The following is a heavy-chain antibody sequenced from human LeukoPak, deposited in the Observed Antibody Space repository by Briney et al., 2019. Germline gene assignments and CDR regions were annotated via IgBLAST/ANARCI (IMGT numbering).Heavy chain of an antibody. V-gene: IGHV4-59*08. CDR3: AGHRAGVRGFSIDY. CDR2: IYYSGTS. Sequence: PSETLSLNCSVAGTSISKYYWSWIRQPPGRGLEWIGYIYYSGTSNYNPSLKSRVTTSADPSKNHLSLKLRSVSAADTAVYYCAGHRAGVRGFSIDYWGQGILVTVSS. J-gene: IGHJ4*02. CDR1: GTSISKYY. D-gene: IGHD3-10*01.